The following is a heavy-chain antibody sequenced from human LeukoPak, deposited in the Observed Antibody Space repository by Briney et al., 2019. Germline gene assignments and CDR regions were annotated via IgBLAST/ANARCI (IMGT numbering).Heavy chain of an antibody. CDR1: GGSVNSGSYY. J-gene: IGHJ4*02. V-gene: IGHV4-61*01. D-gene: IGHD1-26*01. CDR2: IYYSGST. Sequence: SETLSLTRTVSGGSVNSGSYYWNWIRQPPGKGLEWIGYIYYSGSTNYNPSLKSRVTISVDTSKNQFSLKLSSVTAADTAVYYCARAAYSGSYHSDYWGQGTLVTVSS. CDR3: ARAAYSGSYHSDY.